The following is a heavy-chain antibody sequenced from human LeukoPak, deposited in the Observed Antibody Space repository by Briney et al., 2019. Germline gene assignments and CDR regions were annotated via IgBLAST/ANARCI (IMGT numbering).Heavy chain of an antibody. V-gene: IGHV3-21*01. Sequence: KPRGSLRLSCAASGFTFNSYSMNWVRQAPGKGLEWVSSISSSSSYLYYADSVKGRFTISRDNAKNSLYLQMNSLRAGDTAVYYCAGGHIVATISDAFDIWGQGTMVTVSS. CDR3: AGGHIVATISDAFDI. CDR1: GFTFNSYS. D-gene: IGHD5-12*01. CDR2: ISSSSSYL. J-gene: IGHJ3*02.